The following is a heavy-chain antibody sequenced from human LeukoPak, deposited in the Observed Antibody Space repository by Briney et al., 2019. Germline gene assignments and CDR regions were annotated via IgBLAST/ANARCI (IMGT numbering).Heavy chain of an antibody. CDR1: GFTFSSYA. Sequence: GGSLRLSCAASGFTFSSYAMHWVRQAPGKGLEWVAVISYDGSNKYYADSVEGRFTISRDNSKNTLYLQMNSLRAEDTAVYYCARDACSGGSCYSPEYFQHWGQGTLVTVSS. V-gene: IGHV3-30-3*01. CDR3: ARDACSGGSCYSPEYFQH. CDR2: ISYDGSNK. D-gene: IGHD2-15*01. J-gene: IGHJ1*01.